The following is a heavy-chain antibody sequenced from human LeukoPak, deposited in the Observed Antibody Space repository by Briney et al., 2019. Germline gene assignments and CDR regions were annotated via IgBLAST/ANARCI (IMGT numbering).Heavy chain of an antibody. D-gene: IGHD3-10*01. CDR3: ARRFAPSRNDAFDI. J-gene: IGHJ3*02. Sequence: SSETLSLTCTVSGGSINSSSYYWGWIRQPPGKGLEWIGTIYYSGSTYYNPSLKSRDTISVDTSKNQFSLKLSSVTASDTAVYYCARRFAPSRNDAFDIWGQGTMVTVS. V-gene: IGHV4-39*01. CDR2: IYYSGST. CDR1: GGSINSSSYY.